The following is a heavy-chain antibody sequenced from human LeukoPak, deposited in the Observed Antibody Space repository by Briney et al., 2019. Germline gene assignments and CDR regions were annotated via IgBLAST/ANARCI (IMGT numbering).Heavy chain of an antibody. Sequence: SQTLSLSCGVYNGSFSGYYWTWISHPPGKGLEWIGFIYHSGRTYYNPSLKSRVTISVDTSNNQFSLKLSSVTAADTAVYYCARLNGSPFDYWGQGTLVTVSS. V-gene: IGHV4-34*01. J-gene: IGHJ4*02. CDR1: NGSFSGYY. CDR3: ARLNGSPFDY. CDR2: IYHSGRT. D-gene: IGHD1-1*01.